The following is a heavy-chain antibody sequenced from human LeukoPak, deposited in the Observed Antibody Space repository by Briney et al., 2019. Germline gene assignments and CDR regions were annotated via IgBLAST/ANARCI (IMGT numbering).Heavy chain of an antibody. J-gene: IGHJ4*02. CDR1: GGSISSYY. V-gene: IGHV4-59*01. Sequence: SETLSLTCTVSGGSISSYYWSWIRQPPGKGLEWIGYIYYSGSTNYNPSLKSRVTISVDTSKNQFSLKLSSVTAADTAVYYCARVVVSSSWYFDYWGQGTLVTVSS. CDR2: IYYSGST. D-gene: IGHD6-13*01. CDR3: ARVVVSSSWYFDY.